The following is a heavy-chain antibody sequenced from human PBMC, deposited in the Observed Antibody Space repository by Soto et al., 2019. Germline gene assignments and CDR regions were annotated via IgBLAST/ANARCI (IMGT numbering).Heavy chain of an antibody. J-gene: IGHJ6*02. CDR1: GGTFSSYS. CDR2: IIPIFGTT. CDR3: ARDRMVGVAATLFYYGMDV. Sequence: SVQVSCTSSGGTFSSYSISWVRQAPGQGLEWMGGIIPIFGTTNYAQKFQGRVTITADKSTSTAYMELSSLRSEDTAGYYCARDRMVGVAATLFYYGMDVWG. D-gene: IGHD2-15*01. V-gene: IGHV1-69*06.